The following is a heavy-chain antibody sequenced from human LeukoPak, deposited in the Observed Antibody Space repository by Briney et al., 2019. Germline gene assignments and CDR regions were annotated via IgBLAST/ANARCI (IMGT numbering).Heavy chain of an antibody. Sequence: ASVKVSCKASGYTFTSYDINWVRQATGQGLEWMGWMNPNSGNTGYAQKFQGRVTMTEDTSTDTAYMELSSLRSEDTAVYYCATDRSGWYSAFDIWGQGTMVTVSS. CDR2: MNPNSGNT. V-gene: IGHV1-8*01. CDR1: GYTFTSYD. J-gene: IGHJ3*02. CDR3: ATDRSGWYSAFDI. D-gene: IGHD6-19*01.